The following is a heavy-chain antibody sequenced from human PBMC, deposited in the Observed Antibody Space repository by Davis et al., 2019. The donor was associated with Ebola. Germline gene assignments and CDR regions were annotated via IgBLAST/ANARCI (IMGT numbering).Heavy chain of an antibody. D-gene: IGHD3-22*01. J-gene: IGHJ6*02. Sequence: GESLKIPCAASGFTFSGSAMHWVRQASGKGLEWVGRIRSKANSYATAYAASVKGRFTISRDDSKNTAYLQINSLKTEDTAVYYCTTEPYYYDNPSLYGMDVWGQGTTVTVSS. CDR3: TTEPYYYDNPSLYGMDV. CDR2: IRSKANSYAT. V-gene: IGHV3-73*01. CDR1: GFTFSGSA.